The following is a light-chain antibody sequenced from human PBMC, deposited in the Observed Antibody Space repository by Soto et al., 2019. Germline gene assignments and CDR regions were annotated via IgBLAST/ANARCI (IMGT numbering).Light chain of an antibody. CDR1: QSISSW. CDR3: QQYNSYLWT. J-gene: IGKJ1*01. Sequence: DIQMTQSPCTLSASVGDRVTVTCRASQSISSWLAWYQQKPGKAPKLLIYDASSLESGVPSRFSGSGSGTEFTLPISSLQPDDFATYYCQQYNSYLWTFGQGTKVEIK. V-gene: IGKV1-5*01. CDR2: DAS.